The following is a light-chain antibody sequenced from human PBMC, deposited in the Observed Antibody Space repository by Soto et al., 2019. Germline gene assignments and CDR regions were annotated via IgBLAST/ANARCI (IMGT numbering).Light chain of an antibody. CDR2: GNS. J-gene: IGLJ1*01. CDR1: SSNIGAGYD. CDR3: QSYDSRLGGYV. Sequence: QSALTQPPSVSGAPGQRVTISCTGSSSNIGAGYDVNWYQQLPGAAPKFLIYGNSNRPSGVPDRFSGSKSGTSASLAITGLQAEDEADYYCQSYDSRLGGYVFGTGTKVTVL. V-gene: IGLV1-40*01.